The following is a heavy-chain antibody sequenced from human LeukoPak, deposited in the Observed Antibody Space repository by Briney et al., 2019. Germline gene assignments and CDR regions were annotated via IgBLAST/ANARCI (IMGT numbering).Heavy chain of an antibody. J-gene: IGHJ3*02. V-gene: IGHV3-30*02. CDR2: IRYDGTNK. CDR1: GFTFRSYG. Sequence: PGGSLRLSCAASGFTFRSYGMHWVRQAPGKGLEWVAIIRYDGTNKYYADSVKGRFTISRDNAKNSLYLQMNSLRAEDTAVYYCARAKRNGFDIWGQGTMVTVSS. CDR3: ARAKRNGFDI.